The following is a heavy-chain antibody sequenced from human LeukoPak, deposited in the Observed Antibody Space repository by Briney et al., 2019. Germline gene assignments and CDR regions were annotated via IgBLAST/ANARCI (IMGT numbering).Heavy chain of an antibody. CDR1: GFTFSVYG. J-gene: IGHJ4*02. CDR3: ARDVSPYGSGSYFDY. D-gene: IGHD3-10*01. V-gene: IGHV3-33*01. Sequence: GGSLRLSCAASGFTFSVYGMHWVRQAPGKGLEWVAVIWFDGSNKYYEDSVKGRLTISRDNSKNTLYLQMNSLRADDTAVYYCARDVSPYGSGSYFDYWGQGTLVTVSS. CDR2: IWFDGSNK.